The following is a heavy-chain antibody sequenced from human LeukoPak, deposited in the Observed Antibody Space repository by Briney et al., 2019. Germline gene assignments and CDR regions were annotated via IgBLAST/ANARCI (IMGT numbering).Heavy chain of an antibody. Sequence: SVKVSCKASDFTFSNSAVQWVRQARGQRLEWIGWIVVGSGYTLYAQKFQERVTITRDISTSTAYMELSSLRSEDTAVYYCAAYCSSTSCYSVFDYWGQGTLVTVSS. J-gene: IGHJ4*02. CDR1: DFTFSNSA. CDR2: IVVGSGYT. CDR3: AAYCSSTSCYSVFDY. D-gene: IGHD2-2*01. V-gene: IGHV1-58*01.